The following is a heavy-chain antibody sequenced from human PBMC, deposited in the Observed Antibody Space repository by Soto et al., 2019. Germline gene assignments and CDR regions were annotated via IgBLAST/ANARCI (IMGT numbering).Heavy chain of an antibody. CDR3: ARQTRLTNNWFDP. Sequence: SETLSLTCTLSGDSISSSSYYWGWIRQPPGKGLEWIGSIYYSGSTYYNPSLKSRVTISVDTSKNQFSLQLRSVTAADTAMYYCARQTRLTNNWFDPWGQGTLVTVSS. CDR1: GDSISSSSYY. D-gene: IGHD2-2*01. V-gene: IGHV4-39*01. CDR2: IYYSGST. J-gene: IGHJ5*02.